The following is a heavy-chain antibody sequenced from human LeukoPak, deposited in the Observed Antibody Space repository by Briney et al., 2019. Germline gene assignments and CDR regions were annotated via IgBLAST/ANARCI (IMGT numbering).Heavy chain of an antibody. J-gene: IGHJ4*02. CDR3: VRDHDWSFDL. CDR1: GGSFSGYY. Sequence: LSLTCADYGGSFSGYYWSWVRQAPGKGLEWVSHINSDTNITPYTASVSGRFTISRDNAKNSLYLHVNSLRDEDTAVYYCVRDHDWSFDLWGQGALVTVSS. V-gene: IGHV3-11*06. D-gene: IGHD1-1*01. CDR2: INSDTNIT.